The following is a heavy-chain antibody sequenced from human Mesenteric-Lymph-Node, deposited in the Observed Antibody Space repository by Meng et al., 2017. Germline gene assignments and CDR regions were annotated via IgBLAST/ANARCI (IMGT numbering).Heavy chain of an antibody. J-gene: IGHJ4*02. CDR3: AREGIAAASSVDY. CDR2: ISGSGGST. CDR1: GFTFSSYA. D-gene: IGHD6-13*01. V-gene: IGHV3-23*01. Sequence: GESLKISCAASGFTFSSYAMSWVRQAPGKGLEWVSAISGSGGSTYYADSVKGRFTISRDNSKNTLYLQMNSLRAEDTAVYYCAREGIAAASSVDYWGQGTLVTVSS.